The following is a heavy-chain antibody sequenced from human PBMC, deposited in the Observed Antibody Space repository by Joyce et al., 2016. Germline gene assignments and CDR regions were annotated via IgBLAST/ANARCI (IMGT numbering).Heavy chain of an antibody. CDR2: INPRGGST. V-gene: IGHV1-46*01. J-gene: IGHJ6*02. Sequence: QVQLVQSGAGVKKPGASVKVSCKASGYTFTIYYMHWVRQAPGQGLEWMGKINPRGGSTTYAQKFQGRVTMTRDTSTSTVYMELSSLRSEDTAVYYCARDPYYNFWSGPYYYGMDVWGQGTTVTVSS. D-gene: IGHD3-3*01. CDR1: GYTFTIYY. CDR3: ARDPYYNFWSGPYYYGMDV.